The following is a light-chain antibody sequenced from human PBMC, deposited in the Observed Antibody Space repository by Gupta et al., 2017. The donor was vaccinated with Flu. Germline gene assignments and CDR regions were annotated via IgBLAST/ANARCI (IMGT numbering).Light chain of an antibody. CDR2: AAS. CDR1: QGISSW. CDR3: QEYFGYSRT. V-gene: IGKV1D-16*01. J-gene: IGKJ1*01. Sequence: PSSVSASVGERVTITCRPSQGISSWVAWFQQKPGKAPKLLIYAASSLQSGVPSRFSGSGSGTEFTLTITSLQPDDFATYYCQEYFGYSRTFGQGTRVDIK.